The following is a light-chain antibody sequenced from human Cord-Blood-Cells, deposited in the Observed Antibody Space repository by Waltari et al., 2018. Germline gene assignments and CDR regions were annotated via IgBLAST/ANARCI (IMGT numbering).Light chain of an antibody. Sequence: QSALTQPPSASGSPGQSVTISCTGTSSDVGGYNYVSWYQQHPGKAPKLMIYEVSKLPSGVPDRFSGAKSCNTASLPVSGLQAEEEADCYCSAYAGSNNLVFGGGTKLTVL. CDR1: SSDVGGYNY. J-gene: IGLJ2*01. CDR2: EVS. CDR3: SAYAGSNNLV. V-gene: IGLV2-8*01.